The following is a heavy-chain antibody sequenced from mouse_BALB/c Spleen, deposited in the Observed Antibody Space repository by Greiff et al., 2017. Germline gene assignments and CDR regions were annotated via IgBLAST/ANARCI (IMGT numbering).Heavy chain of an antibody. J-gene: IGHJ2*01. D-gene: IGHD1-1*01. Sequence: VQLQQSGAELVRPGVSVKISCKGSGYTFTDYAMHWVKQSHAKSLEWIGVISTYYGDASYNQKFKGKATLTADKSSSTAYMELRSLTSEDSAVYYCTRGSITTVVAPDYWGQGTTLTVSS. CDR1: GYTFTDYA. V-gene: IGHV1-67*01. CDR2: ISTYYGDA. CDR3: TRGSITTVVAPDY.